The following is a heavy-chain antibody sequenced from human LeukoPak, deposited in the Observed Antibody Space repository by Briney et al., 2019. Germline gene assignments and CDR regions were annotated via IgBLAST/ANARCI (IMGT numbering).Heavy chain of an antibody. J-gene: IGHJ4*02. Sequence: ASVKVSCKASGYTFTGYYMHWVRQAPGQGLEWMGWINPNSGGTNYAQKFQGRVTMTRDTSISTAYMELSRLRSDDTAVYYCARDPIAAAGMIEVPYFDYWGQGTLVTVSS. D-gene: IGHD6-13*01. CDR1: GYTFTGYY. CDR2: INPNSGGT. CDR3: ARDPIAAAGMIEVPYFDY. V-gene: IGHV1-2*02.